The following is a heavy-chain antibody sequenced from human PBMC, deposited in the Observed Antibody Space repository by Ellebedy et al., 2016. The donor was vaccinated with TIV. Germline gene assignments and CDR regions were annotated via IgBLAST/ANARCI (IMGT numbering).Heavy chain of an antibody. Sequence: GESLKISCVTSGFTFSTSWMSWVRQAPGKGLEWVAYIKQDGSEAYHVDSVKGRFTISRDNSKNTLYLQMNSLRAEDTAVYYCPYSSGWYKFDDWGQGTLVTVSS. J-gene: IGHJ4*02. CDR3: PYSSGWYKFDD. V-gene: IGHV3-7*01. CDR2: IKQDGSEA. D-gene: IGHD6-19*01. CDR1: GFTFSTSW.